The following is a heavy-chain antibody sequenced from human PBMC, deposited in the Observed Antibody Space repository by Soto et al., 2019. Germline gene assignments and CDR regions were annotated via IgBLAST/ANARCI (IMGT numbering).Heavy chain of an antibody. Sequence: ASVKVSCKASGYTFTSYGISWVRQAPGQGLEWMGWISAYNGNTNYAQKLQGRVTMTTDTSTSTAYMELRSLRSDDTAVYYCARDGPVWSAYVPSPRGDVWGQGTTVTVSS. CDR1: GYTFTSYG. CDR2: ISAYNGNT. CDR3: ARDGPVWSAYVPSPRGDV. D-gene: IGHD3-3*01. V-gene: IGHV1-18*04. J-gene: IGHJ6*02.